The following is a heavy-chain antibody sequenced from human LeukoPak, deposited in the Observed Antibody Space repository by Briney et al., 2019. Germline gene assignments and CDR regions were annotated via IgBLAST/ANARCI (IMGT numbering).Heavy chain of an antibody. CDR3: ARGIVGATTSYYYYYYMDV. J-gene: IGHJ6*03. D-gene: IGHD1-26*01. Sequence: SGTLSLTCTVPVGSISSSSYYWGWIRHPPGKGLEWMGEINHSGSTNYNPSLKSRVTISVDTSKNQFSLKLSSVTAADTAVYYCARGIVGATTSYYYYYYMDVWGKGTTVTVSS. CDR2: INHSGST. CDR1: VGSISSSSYY. V-gene: IGHV4-39*07.